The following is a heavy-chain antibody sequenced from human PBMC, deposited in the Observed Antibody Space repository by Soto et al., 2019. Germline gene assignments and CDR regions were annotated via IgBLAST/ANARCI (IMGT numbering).Heavy chain of an antibody. D-gene: IGHD3-3*01. CDR2: ITNGNN. J-gene: IGHJ4*02. Sequence: EVQLLESGGGLIQPGGSLRLSCAASGFTFGTYGMGWVSQAPGKGLEWVSTITNGNNYYAASVKGRFTISRDNSKNTLYLQMSSLRAEDTALYYCAKDKERGGYDSDFDSWGQGTLVTVSS. V-gene: IGHV3-23*01. CDR1: GFTFGTYG. CDR3: AKDKERGGYDSDFDS.